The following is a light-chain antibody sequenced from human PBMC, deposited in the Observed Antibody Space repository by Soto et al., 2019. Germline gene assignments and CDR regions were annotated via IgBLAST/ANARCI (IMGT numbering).Light chain of an antibody. CDR3: CSYAGGGTFYV. Sequence: QSVLTQPASVSGSPGQSITISCTGTSSDVGSYNLVSWYQHHPGKAPKLMIYEGSKRPSGVSNRFSGSKSGNTASLTISGLQAEDEADYYCCSYAGGGTFYVFGTGTKLTVL. V-gene: IGLV2-23*03. J-gene: IGLJ1*01. CDR1: SSDVGSYNL. CDR2: EGS.